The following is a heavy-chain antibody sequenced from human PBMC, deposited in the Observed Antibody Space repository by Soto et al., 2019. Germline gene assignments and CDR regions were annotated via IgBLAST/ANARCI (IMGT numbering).Heavy chain of an antibody. V-gene: IGHV3-23*01. CDR2: ITASGGST. D-gene: IGHD1-7*01. CDR1: GFTFSSYS. J-gene: IGHJ3*02. CDR3: AKCMQAYWNYDAHHI. Sequence: VGSLRLSCAASGFTFSSYSMTWVRQAPGKGLEWVAHITASGGSTYYADSVRGRFTISRDTSRNTLYLQVNSLRAEDTALYYCAKCMQAYWNYDAHHIWGQGTMVTVSS.